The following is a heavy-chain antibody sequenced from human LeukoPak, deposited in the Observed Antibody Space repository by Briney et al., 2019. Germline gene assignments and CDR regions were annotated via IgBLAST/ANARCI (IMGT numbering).Heavy chain of an antibody. J-gene: IGHJ6*03. CDR3: ARGTYSSGWSNYYYYMDV. D-gene: IGHD6-19*01. CDR2: INHSGST. CDR1: GGSFSGYY. V-gene: IGHV4-34*01. Sequence: MPSETLSLTCAVYGGSFSGYYWSWIRQPPGEGLEWIGEINHSGSTNYNPSLKSRVTISVDTSKNQFSLKLSSVTAADTAVYYCARGTYSSGWSNYYYYMDVWGKGTTVTVSS.